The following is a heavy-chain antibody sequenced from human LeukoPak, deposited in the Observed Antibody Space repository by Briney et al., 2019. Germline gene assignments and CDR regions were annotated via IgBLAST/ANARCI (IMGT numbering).Heavy chain of an antibody. Sequence: GGSQRLSCAASGFTFRNYRMHWVPRAPGKGLVWVSFIRYHGSDKYYVDSVKGRFTISRDNSKNTLHLQMNSLRAEDTAVYYCARGYGSGSYSGFDYWGQGTLVTVSS. D-gene: IGHD3-10*01. CDR2: IRYHGSDK. V-gene: IGHV3-30*02. J-gene: IGHJ4*01. CDR1: GFTFRNYR. CDR3: ARGYGSGSYSGFDY.